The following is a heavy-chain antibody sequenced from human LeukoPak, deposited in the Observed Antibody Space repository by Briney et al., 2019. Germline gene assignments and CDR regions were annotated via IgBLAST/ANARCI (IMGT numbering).Heavy chain of an antibody. CDR1: GFTFTTYW. D-gene: IGHD5-24*01. J-gene: IGHJ3*01. CDR3: ARGFDGYYCFDL. V-gene: IGHV3-7*05. Sequence: GGSLRLSCAASGFTFTTYWVSWVRQAPGKGLEWVANINQDGVEKYYVASVRGRLTISRDNAKNSMYVQMNSLRAEDTAVYYCARGFDGYYCFDLWGQGTMVTVSS. CDR2: INQDGVEK.